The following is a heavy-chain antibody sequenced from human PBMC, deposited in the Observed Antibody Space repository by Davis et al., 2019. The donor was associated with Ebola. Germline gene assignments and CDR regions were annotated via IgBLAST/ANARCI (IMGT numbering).Heavy chain of an antibody. V-gene: IGHV1-69*13. CDR2: IIPIFGTA. Sequence: SVKVSCKASGGTFSSYAISWVRQAPGQGLEWMGGIIPIFGTANYAQKFQGRVTITADESTSTAYMELSSLRSEDTAVYYCAREQWASSYYYYGMDVWGQGTTVTVSS. J-gene: IGHJ6*02. CDR1: GGTFSSYA. D-gene: IGHD1-26*01. CDR3: AREQWASSYYYYGMDV.